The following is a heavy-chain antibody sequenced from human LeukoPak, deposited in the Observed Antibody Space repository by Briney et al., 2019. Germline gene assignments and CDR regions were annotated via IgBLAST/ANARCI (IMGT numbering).Heavy chain of an antibody. Sequence: GASVKVSCKASGGTFSSYAISWVRQAPGQGLEWMVGIIPIFGTANYAQKFQGRVTITADESTSTAYMELSSLRSEDTAVYYCARDPSTRGWFDPWGQGTLVTVSS. V-gene: IGHV1-69*13. CDR2: IIPIFGTA. D-gene: IGHD5/OR15-5a*01. CDR3: ARDPSTRGWFDP. CDR1: GGTFSSYA. J-gene: IGHJ5*02.